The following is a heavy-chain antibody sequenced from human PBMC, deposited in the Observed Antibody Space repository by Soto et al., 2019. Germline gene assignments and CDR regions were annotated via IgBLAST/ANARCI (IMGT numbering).Heavy chain of an antibody. CDR2: IIPIFGTA. J-gene: IGHJ6*02. Sequence: ASVKVSCKASGGTFSSYAISWVRQAPGQGLEWMGGIIPIFGTANYAQKFQGRVTITADESTSTAYMELSSLRSEDTAVYYCASKVGYDILTGYYYYYYGIHVWGQGTTVTVFS. CDR1: GGTFSSYA. D-gene: IGHD3-9*01. CDR3: ASKVGYDILTGYYYYYYGIHV. V-gene: IGHV1-69*13.